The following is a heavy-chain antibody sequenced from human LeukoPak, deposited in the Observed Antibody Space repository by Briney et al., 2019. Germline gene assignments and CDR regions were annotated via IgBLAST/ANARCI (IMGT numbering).Heavy chain of an antibody. D-gene: IGHD3-22*01. CDR2: ISGSGGST. Sequence: GGSLRLPCAASGFTFSSYAMSWVRQAPGKGLEWVSAISGSGGSTYYADSVKGRFTISRDNSKNTLYLQMNSLRAEDTAVYYCAKRAPLSGYLRYYYYMDVWGKGTTVTVSS. CDR1: GFTFSSYA. V-gene: IGHV3-23*01. CDR3: AKRAPLSGYLRYYYYMDV. J-gene: IGHJ6*03.